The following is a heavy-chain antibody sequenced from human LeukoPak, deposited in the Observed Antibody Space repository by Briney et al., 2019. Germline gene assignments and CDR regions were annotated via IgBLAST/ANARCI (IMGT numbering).Heavy chain of an antibody. CDR1: TSR. CDR3: ARDLWNFYDDSGYNRDFDS. Sequence: ASVKVSCKATSRISWVRQAPGQGLEWMGWIGTYGGDTYYAQKFQGRITVTTATSTSTVYMELRNLRSDDTAVYYCARDLWNFYDDSGYNRDFDSWGQGTLVTVSS. D-gene: IGHD3-22*01. CDR2: IGTYGGDT. J-gene: IGHJ5*01. V-gene: IGHV1-18*01.